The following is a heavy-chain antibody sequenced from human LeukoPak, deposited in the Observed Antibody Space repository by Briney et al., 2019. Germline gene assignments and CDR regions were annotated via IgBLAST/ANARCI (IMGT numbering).Heavy chain of an antibody. J-gene: IGHJ4*02. CDR2: ISYSGST. V-gene: IGHV4-30-4*01. Sequence: SETLSLTCTVSRDSISSGDYYWSWLRQPPGKGLEWIGYISYSGSTYYDPSLKSRLTISVDTSKNQFSLRLSSVTAADTAVYYCARGLISVSYFDYWGQGTLVTVSS. D-gene: IGHD5/OR15-5a*01. CDR1: RDSISSGDYY. CDR3: ARGLISVSYFDY.